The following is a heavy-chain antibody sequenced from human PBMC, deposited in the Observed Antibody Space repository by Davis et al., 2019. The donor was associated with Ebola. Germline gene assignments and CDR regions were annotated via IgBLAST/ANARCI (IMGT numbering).Heavy chain of an antibody. CDR3: ARGWIQLWEYYYGMDV. V-gene: IGHV1-8*01. D-gene: IGHD5-18*01. CDR1: GYTLTSYD. CDR2: MNPNSGNT. Sequence: SVPVSCLASGYTLTSYDINWVRQATGQGLEWMGWMNPNSGNTGYAQKFQGRVTMTRDTSASTAYMELSSLRSEDTAVYYCARGWIQLWEYYYGMDVWGQGTTVTVSS. J-gene: IGHJ6*02.